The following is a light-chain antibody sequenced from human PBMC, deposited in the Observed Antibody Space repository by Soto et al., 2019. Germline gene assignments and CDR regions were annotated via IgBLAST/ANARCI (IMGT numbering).Light chain of an antibody. CDR1: QSLSSSS. J-gene: IGKJ1*01. V-gene: IGKV3-20*01. Sequence: DIVLTQSPATLSLSLGERATLSCRASQSLSSSSLACYQQKPGQAPMLLIYGASIKATGLPDRFSGSESGTDFNLTISGLEPEDFAAYYCHQYSSSPLTFGQGTKMEIK. CDR2: GAS. CDR3: HQYSSSPLT.